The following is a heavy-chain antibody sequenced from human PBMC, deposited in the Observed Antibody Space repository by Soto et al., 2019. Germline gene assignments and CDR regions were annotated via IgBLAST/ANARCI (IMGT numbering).Heavy chain of an antibody. CDR2: IGGYKGNT. CDR3: APHTLGKGMPSGY. V-gene: IGHV1-18*01. D-gene: IGHD2-2*01. Sequence: QVQLVQSGAEVREPGASVKVSCKASGYTFTNYGVSWVRQAPGQGLEWMGWIGGYKGNTNYAQKLQGRVTLTTDTSTGTADMEQTTLGSDDTGGYYCAPHTLGKGMPSGYWRQVTLVTVSS. J-gene: IGHJ4*02. CDR1: GYTFTNYG.